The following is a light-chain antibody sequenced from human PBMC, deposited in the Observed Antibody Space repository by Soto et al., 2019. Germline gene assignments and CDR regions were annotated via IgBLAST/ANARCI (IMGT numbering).Light chain of an antibody. CDR1: SSDVGAYNY. Sequence: QSALTQPASVSGSPGQSITFSCTGTSSDVGAYNYVSWYQQHPGKAPKVMIYEVSNRPSGVSNRFSGSKSGNTASLTISGLQAEDEADYYCSSYTSSSTVVFGGGTKLTV. CDR2: EVS. J-gene: IGLJ2*01. V-gene: IGLV2-14*01. CDR3: SSYTSSSTVV.